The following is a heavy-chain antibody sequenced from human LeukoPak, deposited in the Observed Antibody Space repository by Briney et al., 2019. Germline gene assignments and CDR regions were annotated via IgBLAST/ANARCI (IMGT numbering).Heavy chain of an antibody. CDR2: IYYSGST. D-gene: IGHD2-2*01. Sequence: SETLSLTCTVSGGSISSYYWSWIRQPPGQGLEWIGYIYYSGSTNYNPSLKSRVTILVDTSKNQFSLKLSSVTAADTAVYYCARIEVVPAANWFDPWGQGTLVTVSS. CDR1: GGSISSYY. J-gene: IGHJ5*02. V-gene: IGHV4-59*01. CDR3: ARIEVVPAANWFDP.